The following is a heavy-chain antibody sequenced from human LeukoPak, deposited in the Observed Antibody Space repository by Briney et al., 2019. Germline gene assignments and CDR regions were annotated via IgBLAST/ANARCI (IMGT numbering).Heavy chain of an antibody. CDR2: TRDKANSYTT. Sequence: GGSLRLSCAASGFTFSDHYMDWVRQAPGKGLEWVGRTRDKANSYTTEYAASVKGRFTISGDDSKNSLYLQMNSLKTEDTAVYYCARAKRYCSGGNCYSVPDYWGQGTLVTVSS. CDR1: GFTFSDHY. D-gene: IGHD2-15*01. CDR3: ARAKRYCSGGNCYSVPDY. J-gene: IGHJ4*02. V-gene: IGHV3-72*01.